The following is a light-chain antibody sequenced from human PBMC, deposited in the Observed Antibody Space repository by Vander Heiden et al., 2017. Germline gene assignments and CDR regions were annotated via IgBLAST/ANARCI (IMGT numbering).Light chain of an antibody. J-gene: IGKJ5*01. CDR3: QQANSFPPT. V-gene: IGKV1-12*01. Sequence: DTQTIQSLSSVSASVGDRVTTTCRARQGISSWLAWYQQKPGKAPKLLIFAASSLQSGYPSRFSGSESGPDFPLTISSLRPEDFATFYCQQANSFPPTFGQGTRLEI. CDR1: QGISSW. CDR2: AAS.